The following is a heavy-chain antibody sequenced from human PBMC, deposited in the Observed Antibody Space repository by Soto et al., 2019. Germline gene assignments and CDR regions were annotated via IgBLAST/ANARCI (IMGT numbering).Heavy chain of an antibody. CDR3: ARKWGPLHYYYYYYMDV. V-gene: IGHV3-11*01. D-gene: IGHD2-15*01. CDR2: ISNSGSTK. CDR1: GFTFSDSY. J-gene: IGHJ6*03. Sequence: QVQLVESGGGLVKPGGSLRLSCAASGFTFSDSYMSWIRQAPGKGLEWISYISNSGSTKYHADSVKGRFTISRDNAKNSLYLQMNSLRAEDTAVYYCARKWGPLHYYYYYYMDVVGKVTTVTVAS.